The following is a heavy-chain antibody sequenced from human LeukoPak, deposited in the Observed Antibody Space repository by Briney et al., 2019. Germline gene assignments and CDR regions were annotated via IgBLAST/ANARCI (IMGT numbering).Heavy chain of an antibody. CDR1: GGSISSGDYY. Sequence: SETLSLTCTVSGGSISSGDYYWSWIRQPPGKGLEWIGYIYYSGSTYYNPSLKSRVTISVDTSKNQFSLKLSSVTAADTAVYYCARDAVGYCSSTSCRNWFDPWGQGTLVTVSS. CDR3: ARDAVGYCSSTSCRNWFDP. J-gene: IGHJ5*02. V-gene: IGHV4-30-4*01. D-gene: IGHD2-2*01. CDR2: IYYSGST.